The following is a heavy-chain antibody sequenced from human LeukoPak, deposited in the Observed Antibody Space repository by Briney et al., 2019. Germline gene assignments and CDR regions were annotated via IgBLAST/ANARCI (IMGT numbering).Heavy chain of an antibody. Sequence: GRSLRLSCAASGFTFSSYGMHWVRQAPGKGLEWVAIISYDESNKYYADSVKGRFTISRDNSKNTLYLQMNSLGAEDTAVYYCAKEGTVRDFDYWGQGSLVTVSS. CDR2: ISYDESNK. D-gene: IGHD1-1*01. J-gene: IGHJ4*02. CDR1: GFTFSSYG. CDR3: AKEGTVRDFDY. V-gene: IGHV3-30*18.